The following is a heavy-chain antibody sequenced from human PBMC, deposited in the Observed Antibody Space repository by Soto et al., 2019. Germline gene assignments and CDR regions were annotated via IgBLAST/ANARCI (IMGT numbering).Heavy chain of an antibody. Sequence: VQLVESGGGVVQPGGSLRLSCEASGFIFSTYGMHWVRQAPGKGLEWVAHISYDGSNEHYADSVKGRFTVSRDNAKNTLSLQLTSLRSEDTAVYYCTKEYIVGTTWGYFESWGPGTLVTVSS. V-gene: IGHV3-30*18. CDR1: GFIFSTYG. CDR3: TKEYIVGTTWGYFES. D-gene: IGHD1-26*01. CDR2: ISYDGSNE. J-gene: IGHJ4*02.